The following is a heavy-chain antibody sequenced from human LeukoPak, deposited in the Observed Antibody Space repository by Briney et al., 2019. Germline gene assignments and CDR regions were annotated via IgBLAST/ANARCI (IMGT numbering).Heavy chain of an antibody. Sequence: GGSLRLSCAASGFTFSIYAMSWVRQAPGKGLEWVSTISGSGDNTYYAESVKGRFTISRDNSKNSLYLKMNSLRAEDTAVYYCAKESTVTPGSVNWFDPWGQGTLVTVSS. J-gene: IGHJ5*02. V-gene: IGHV3-23*01. CDR3: AKESTVTPGSVNWFDP. CDR1: GFTFSIYA. D-gene: IGHD4-17*01. CDR2: ISGSGDNT.